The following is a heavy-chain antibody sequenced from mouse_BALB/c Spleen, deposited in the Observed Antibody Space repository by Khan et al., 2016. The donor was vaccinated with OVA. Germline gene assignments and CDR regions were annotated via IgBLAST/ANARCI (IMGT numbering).Heavy chain of an antibody. CDR1: GYSITTNYA. CDR2: ISYSGST. V-gene: IGHV3-2*02. CDR3: ARNNYYGYAVDY. Sequence: EVQLQESGPGLVKPSQSLYLTCTVTGYSITTNYAWDWIRQFPGNKLEWMGYISYSGSTSYNPSLKSRISITRDTSKNQFFLQLNSVTTEETATYYSARNNYYGYAVDYWGQGTSVTVSS. J-gene: IGHJ4*01. D-gene: IGHD1-1*01.